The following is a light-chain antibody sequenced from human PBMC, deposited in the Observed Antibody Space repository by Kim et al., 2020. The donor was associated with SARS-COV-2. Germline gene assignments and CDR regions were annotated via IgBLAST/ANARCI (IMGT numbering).Light chain of an antibody. CDR3: QQYGNAPRT. Sequence: LSPGERATLGCRASQGVSSSYLAWYQQKPGQAPRLLIYGGSSRATGIPDRFSGSGSGTDFTLTISRLEPEDFAVYFCQQYGNAPRTFGQGTKLEI. CDR1: QGVSSSY. J-gene: IGKJ2*01. CDR2: GGS. V-gene: IGKV3-20*01.